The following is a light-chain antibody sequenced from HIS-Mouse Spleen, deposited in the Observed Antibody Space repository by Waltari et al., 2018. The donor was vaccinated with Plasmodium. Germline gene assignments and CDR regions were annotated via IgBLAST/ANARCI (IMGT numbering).Light chain of an antibody. CDR2: KDS. V-gene: IGLV3-25*03. CDR1: ALPTQY. J-gene: IGLJ3*02. CDR3: QSADSSGTPNWV. Sequence: SSELTQPPSVSVSPGQTARITCSGDALPTQYAYWYQQKPGQAPVLVIYKDSERPSGIPERFSGSSSGTTVTLTISGVQAEDEADYYCQSADSSGTPNWVFGGGTKLTVL.